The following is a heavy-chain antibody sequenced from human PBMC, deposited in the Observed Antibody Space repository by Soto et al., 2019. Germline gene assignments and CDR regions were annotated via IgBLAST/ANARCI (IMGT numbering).Heavy chain of an antibody. CDR1: GVTFSSYA. CDR3: AWWGTNAHYALDI. Sequence: GGSVRLSCAASGVTFSSYAMSWVRQAPGKGPAWVSSITASGSSTYYADSVMGRFTISRDNSKNTLFLQMNTLRADDTAVYYCAWWGTNAHYALDISAQGTSVTVSS. V-gene: IGHV3-23*01. J-gene: IGHJ3*02. D-gene: IGHD1-7*01. CDR2: ITASGSST.